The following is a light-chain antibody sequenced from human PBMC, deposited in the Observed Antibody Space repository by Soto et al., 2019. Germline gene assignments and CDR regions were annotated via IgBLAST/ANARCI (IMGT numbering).Light chain of an antibody. V-gene: IGKV3-15*01. CDR2: ATS. Sequence: RVMTQSPATLSASPGEKIALSCRASQTVSSNLAWYQHKPGRAPRLLIYATSTRATDVSARFSGSGDGTEFTLTISSLQPEDFAVYYCQQYNNWRQVSFGPGTKVEIK. CDR3: QQYNNWRQVS. CDR1: QTVSSN. J-gene: IGKJ1*01.